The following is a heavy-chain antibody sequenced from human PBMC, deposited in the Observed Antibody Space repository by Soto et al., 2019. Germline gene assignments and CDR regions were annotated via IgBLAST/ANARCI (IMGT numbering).Heavy chain of an antibody. V-gene: IGHV3-23*01. D-gene: IGHD3-10*01. J-gene: IGHJ6*02. Sequence: EVQLLESGGGLVQPGESLRLSCAASGFTFTNYAMSWVRQAPGKGLEWVSTISASGGNAYYADSVEGRFSISRDNSGNTLYLQMNSLRAEDTAIYYCASRGRYYGVDVWGQGTTVTVSS. CDR2: ISASGGNA. CDR3: ASRGRYYGVDV. CDR1: GFTFTNYA.